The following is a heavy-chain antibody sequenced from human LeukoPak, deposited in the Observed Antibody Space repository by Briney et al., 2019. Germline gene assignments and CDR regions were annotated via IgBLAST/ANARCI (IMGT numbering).Heavy chain of an antibody. CDR2: ISDSGVTT. D-gene: IGHD3-3*01. Sequence: GGSLRLSCTASRFSFSSYAMSWVRQAPGKGLEWVSHISDSGVTTYYADSVKGRFTVSRDNSKNTLYLQMNSLRAEDTAVYYCARLEGITSFGVVTSYYMDVWGRGTTVTVSS. J-gene: IGHJ6*03. V-gene: IGHV3-23*01. CDR1: RFSFSSYA. CDR3: ARLEGITSFGVVTSYYMDV.